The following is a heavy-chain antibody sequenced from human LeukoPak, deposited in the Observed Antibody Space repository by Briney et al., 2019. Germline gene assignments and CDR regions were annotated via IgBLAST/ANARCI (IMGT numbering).Heavy chain of an antibody. CDR2: ISAYNGNT. Sequence: ASVKVSCTASGYTFTSYGISGVRQAPGQGLEWMGWISAYNGNTNYAQKLQGRVTMTTDTSTSTAYMELRSLRSDDTAVYYCASGGIAAAGTYYYYGMDVWGQGTTVTVSS. D-gene: IGHD6-13*01. CDR3: ASGGIAAAGTYYYYGMDV. V-gene: IGHV1-18*01. CDR1: GYTFTSYG. J-gene: IGHJ6*02.